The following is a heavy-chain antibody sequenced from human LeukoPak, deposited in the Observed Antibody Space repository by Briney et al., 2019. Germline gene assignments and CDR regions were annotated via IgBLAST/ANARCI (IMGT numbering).Heavy chain of an antibody. J-gene: IGHJ4*02. V-gene: IGHV5-51*01. D-gene: IGHD2-15*01. CDR2: IYPGDSDT. CDR1: GYSFTNYW. Sequence: GESLKIPCKGSGYSFTNYWIGWVRQMPGKGLEWMGIIYPGDSDTRYSPSFQGQVTISADKSISTAYLQWSSLKASDTAMYYCARWLGYCSGGSCYSTKYYFDYWGQGTLVTVSS. CDR3: ARWLGYCSGGSCYSTKYYFDY.